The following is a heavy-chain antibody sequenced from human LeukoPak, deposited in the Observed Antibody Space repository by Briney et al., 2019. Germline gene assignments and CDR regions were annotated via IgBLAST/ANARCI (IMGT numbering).Heavy chain of an antibody. D-gene: IGHD6-13*01. Sequence: GASVKVSCKASGYTFTSYGISWVRQAPGQGLEWMGWISAYNGNTNYAQKLQGRVTITADKSTSTAYMELSSLRSEDTAVYYCARRIAAAGNYYYYYGMDVWGQGTTVTVSS. CDR2: ISAYNGNT. CDR1: GYTFTSYG. V-gene: IGHV1-18*01. CDR3: ARRIAAAGNYYYYYGMDV. J-gene: IGHJ6*02.